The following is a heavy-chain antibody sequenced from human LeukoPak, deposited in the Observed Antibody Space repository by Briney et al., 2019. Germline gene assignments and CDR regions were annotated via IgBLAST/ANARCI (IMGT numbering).Heavy chain of an antibody. CDR3: AKDHTGMTTVTLYYFDY. D-gene: IGHD4-11*01. CDR1: GFTFTSYA. J-gene: IGHJ4*02. Sequence: GGSLRLSCAPSGFTFTSYAMSCVRQAPGKGLEWVSAISGSGGSTYYADSVKGRFTISRDNSKNTLYLQMNILRAEDTAVYYCAKDHTGMTTVTLYYFDYWGQGTLVTVSS. V-gene: IGHV3-23*01. CDR2: ISGSGGST.